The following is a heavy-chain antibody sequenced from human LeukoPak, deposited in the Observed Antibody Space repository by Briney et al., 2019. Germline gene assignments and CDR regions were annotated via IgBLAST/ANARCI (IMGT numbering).Heavy chain of an antibody. Sequence: PGGSLRLSCAASGFTFSGFAMSWIRQAPGKGLEWVSSISRSGESTFYADSVRGWFTISRDNSKHTVPLQMESLRAEDTALYYCAKDYAVGSIDYWGQGTLVTVSS. D-gene: IGHD3-16*01. J-gene: IGHJ4*02. CDR2: ISRSGEST. V-gene: IGHV3-23*01. CDR1: GFTFSGFA. CDR3: AKDYAVGSIDY.